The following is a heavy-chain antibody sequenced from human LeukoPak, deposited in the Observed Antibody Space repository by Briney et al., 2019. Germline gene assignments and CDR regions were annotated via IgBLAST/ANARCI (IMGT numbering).Heavy chain of an antibody. CDR1: GYTFSSYG. CDR2: ISAYNGNT. D-gene: IGHD3-22*01. CDR3: ARVPYYYDNSGFYD. V-gene: IGHV1-18*01. Sequence: GASVKVSCKASGYTFSSYGISWVRQAPGQGLEWMGWISAYNGNTYYAQNRQGRVTMTTDTSTSPAYMELRGLGSDDTAFYYCARVPYYYDNSGFYDWGQGTLVTVSS. J-gene: IGHJ4*02.